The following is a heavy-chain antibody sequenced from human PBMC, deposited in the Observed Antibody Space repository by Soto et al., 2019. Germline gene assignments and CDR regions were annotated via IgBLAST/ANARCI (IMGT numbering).Heavy chain of an antibody. CDR1: GDSVSSNSAA. V-gene: IGHV6-1*01. D-gene: IGHD3-10*01. CDR2: TYYRSKWYN. CDR3: ARDITRLRITMVRGVISTDYYYYGMDV. J-gene: IGHJ6*02. Sequence: SQTLSLTCAISGDSVSSNSAAWNWIRQSPSRGLEWLGRTYYRSKWYNDYAVSVKSRITINPDTSKNQFSLQRNSVTPEDTAVYYCARDITRLRITMVRGVISTDYYYYGMDVWGQGTTVTVSS.